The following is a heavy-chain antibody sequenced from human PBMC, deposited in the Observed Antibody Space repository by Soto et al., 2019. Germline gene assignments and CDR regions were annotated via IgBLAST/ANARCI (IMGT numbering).Heavy chain of an antibody. CDR2: TSDSGGNT. D-gene: IGHD6-13*01. J-gene: IGHJ4*02. CDR1: GFTFGSYA. CDR3: AKYVGSSWSYFDS. Sequence: EVQLLESGGGLVQPGGSLRLSCAASGFTFGSYAMGWVRQAPGKGLEWVSGTSDSGGNTYYADSVKGRFTISRDNSKDTLYLQMNSLRAEDTALFYCAKYVGSSWSYFDSWGQGTLVAVSS. V-gene: IGHV3-23*01.